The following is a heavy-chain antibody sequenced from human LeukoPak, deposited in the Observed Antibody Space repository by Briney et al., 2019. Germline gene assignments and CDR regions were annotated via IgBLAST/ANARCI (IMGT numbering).Heavy chain of an antibody. CDR2: INHSGST. CDR1: GGSFSGYY. V-gene: IGHV4-34*01. J-gene: IGHJ3*02. D-gene: IGHD6-19*01. Sequence: SETLSLTCAVYGGSFSGYYWSWIRQPPGKGLEWIGEINHSGSTNYNPSLKSRVTISVDTSKNQFSLKLSSVTAADTAVYYCARVKVEYSSGWYERNDAFDIWGQGTMVTVSS. CDR3: ARVKVEYSSGWYERNDAFDI.